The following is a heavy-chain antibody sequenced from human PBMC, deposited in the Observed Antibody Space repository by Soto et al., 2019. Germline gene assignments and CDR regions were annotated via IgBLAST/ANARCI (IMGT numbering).Heavy chain of an antibody. CDR3: AKVGYSSGWPTYYCDY. Sequence: EVQLVESGGGLVQPGRSLRLSCAASGFTFDDYAMHWVRQAPGKGLEWVSGISWNSGSIGYADSVKGRFTISRDNAKNSLYLQMNSLRAEDTALYYCAKVGYSSGWPTYYCDYWGQGTLVTVSS. D-gene: IGHD6-19*01. V-gene: IGHV3-9*01. CDR2: ISWNSGSI. J-gene: IGHJ4*02. CDR1: GFTFDDYA.